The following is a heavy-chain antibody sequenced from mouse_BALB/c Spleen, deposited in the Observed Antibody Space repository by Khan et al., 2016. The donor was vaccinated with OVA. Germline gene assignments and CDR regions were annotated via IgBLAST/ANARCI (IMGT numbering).Heavy chain of an antibody. V-gene: IGHV2-9*02. D-gene: IGHD2-3*01. CDR1: GFSLTSYG. Sequence: QVQLKESGPGLVAPSPSLSITCTVSGFSLTSYGVHWVRQPPGKGLEWLGVIWAGGSTNYNSALMSRLSISKDNSKSQVSLKMNSLQTDDTAMYYCVRFYDPYYAMDYWGQGTSVTVSS. CDR3: VRFYDPYYAMDY. CDR2: IWAGGST. J-gene: IGHJ4*01.